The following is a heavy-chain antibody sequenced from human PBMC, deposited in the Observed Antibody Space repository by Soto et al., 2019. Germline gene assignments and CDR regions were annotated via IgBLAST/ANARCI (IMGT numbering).Heavy chain of an antibody. CDR1: GFTFNTYG. J-gene: IGHJ4*02. V-gene: IGHV3-33*01. Sequence: QVQLVESGGGVVQPGRSLRLSCAASGFTFNTYGMHWVRQAPGKGLEWVAVIYYDGRIKYYADSVKGRFTISRDNSKNTLNLQMNSLRVEDTAVYYCARDLGELWPSVGGYWGQGTLVTVSS. CDR2: IYYDGRIK. CDR3: ARDLGELWPSVGGY. D-gene: IGHD1-26*01.